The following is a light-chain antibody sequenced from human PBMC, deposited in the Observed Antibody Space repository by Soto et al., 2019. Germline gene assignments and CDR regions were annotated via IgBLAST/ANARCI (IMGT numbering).Light chain of an antibody. CDR1: QDISNY. CDR2: GAS. CDR3: RQITH. J-gene: IGKJ4*01. V-gene: IGKV1-9*01. Sequence: IQLTQSPSSLSASVGDRVTITCRASQDISNYLAWYQQKPGKAPKLLIYGASTLQSGVPSRFSGSGSGTDFTLTISSLQPEDSATYYCRQITHFGGGTKVEIK.